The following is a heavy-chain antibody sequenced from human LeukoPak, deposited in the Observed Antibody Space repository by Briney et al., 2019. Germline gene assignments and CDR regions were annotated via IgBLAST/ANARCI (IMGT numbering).Heavy chain of an antibody. D-gene: IGHD6-13*01. Sequence: GGSLRLSCAASGFTFSSYWMSWVRQAPGKGLEWVSSISSSSYIYYADSVKGRFTISRDNAKNSLYLQMNSLRAEDTAVYYCARVGYSSSFDLWGQGTLVTVSS. V-gene: IGHV3-21*01. CDR2: ISSSSYI. J-gene: IGHJ4*02. CDR3: ARVGYSSSFDL. CDR1: GFTFSSYW.